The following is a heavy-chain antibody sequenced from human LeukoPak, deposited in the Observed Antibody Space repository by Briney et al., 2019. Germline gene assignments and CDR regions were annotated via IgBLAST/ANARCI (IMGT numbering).Heavy chain of an antibody. D-gene: IGHD5-24*01. CDR1: GFTFSISA. J-gene: IGHJ1*01. CDR3: VADGRDGYNIYFHH. V-gene: IGHV3-64D*06. Sequence: PGGSLRLSCSASGFTFSISAMHWVRQAPGKGLQYVSFISGNGVTTSYADSVKGRFTISRDNSKNTVYLQMSSLRAEDTAVYYCVADGRDGYNIYFHHWGQGTLVTVSS. CDR2: ISGNGVTT.